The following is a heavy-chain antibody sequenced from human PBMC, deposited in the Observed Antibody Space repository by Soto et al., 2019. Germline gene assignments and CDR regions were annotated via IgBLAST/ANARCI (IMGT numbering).Heavy chain of an antibody. J-gene: IGHJ6*02. CDR2: IYYSGST. D-gene: IGHD6-13*01. CDR3: ARAGAAAGISFYYYYGMDV. V-gene: IGHV4-59*01. Sequence: QVQLQESGPGLVKPSETLSLTCTVSGGSISSYYWSWIRQPPGKGLEWIGYIYYSGSTNYNPSLKSRVTISVDTSKNPFSLKLSSVTAADTAVYYCARAGAAAGISFYYYYGMDVWGQGTTVTVSS. CDR1: GGSISSYY.